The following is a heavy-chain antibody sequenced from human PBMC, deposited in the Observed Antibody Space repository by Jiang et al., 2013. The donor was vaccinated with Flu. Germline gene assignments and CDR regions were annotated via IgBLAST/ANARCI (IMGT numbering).Heavy chain of an antibody. V-gene: IGHV1-3*01. D-gene: IGHD3-9*01. CDR3: ARETGYQFDP. Sequence: KASGYSFSSYSIHWVRQAPGQGLEWLGWINAGNLNTKYSQKFQGRVTITWDTSASTAYMELSSLRSEDSAVYYCARETGYQFDPWGQGTRVTVSS. CDR2: INAGNLNT. J-gene: IGHJ5*02. CDR1: GYSFSSYS.